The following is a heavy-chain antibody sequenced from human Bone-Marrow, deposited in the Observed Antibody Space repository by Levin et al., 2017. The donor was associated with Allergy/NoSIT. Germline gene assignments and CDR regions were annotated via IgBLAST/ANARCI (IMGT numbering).Heavy chain of an antibody. V-gene: IGHV4-34*01. J-gene: IGHJ6*03. Sequence: SETLSLTCAVYGGSFSGYYWSWIRQPPGKGLEWIGEINHSGSTNYNPSLKSRVTISVDTSKNQFSLKLSSVTAADTAVYYCARGRCSGGSCYSVRHRYYYYYMDVWGKGTTVTVSS. CDR3: ARGRCSGGSCYSVRHRYYYYYMDV. CDR1: GGSFSGYY. CDR2: INHSGST. D-gene: IGHD2-15*01.